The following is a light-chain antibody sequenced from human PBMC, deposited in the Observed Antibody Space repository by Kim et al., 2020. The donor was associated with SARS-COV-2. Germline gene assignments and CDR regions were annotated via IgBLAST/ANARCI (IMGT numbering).Light chain of an antibody. V-gene: IGKV3-11*01. J-gene: IGKJ4*01. CDR3: QQRSNWPLT. CDR1: QSVSSY. Sequence: LSPGESATLSCRASQSVSSYLAWYQQKPGQTPRLLIYDASNRATGIPARFSGSGSGTDFTLTISSLEPEDFAVYYCQQRSNWPLTFGGGTKVDIK. CDR2: DAS.